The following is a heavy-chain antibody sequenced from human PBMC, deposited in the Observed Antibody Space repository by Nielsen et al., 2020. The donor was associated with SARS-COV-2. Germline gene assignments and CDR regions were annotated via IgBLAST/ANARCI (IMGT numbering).Heavy chain of an antibody. J-gene: IGHJ6*02. D-gene: IGHD2-2*01. CDR3: ARAPYAPTGYYYYGMDV. Sequence: WIRQPPGKGLEWIGYIYYSGSTNYNPSLKSRVTISVDTSKDQFSLKLSSVTAADTAVYYCARAPYAPTGYYYYGMDVWGQGTTVTVSS. CDR2: IYYSGST. V-gene: IGHV4-59*08.